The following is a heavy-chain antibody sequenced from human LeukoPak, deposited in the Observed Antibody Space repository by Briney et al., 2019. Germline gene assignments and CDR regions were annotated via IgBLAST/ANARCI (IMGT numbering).Heavy chain of an antibody. CDR3: ASRLAVAGAFDY. CDR1: GGSFSGYY. J-gene: IGHJ4*02. CDR2: INHSGST. Sequence: PSETLTLTCAVYGGSFSGYYWSWIRQPPGKGLEWVGEINHSGSTNYNPSLKSRVTISVDTSKNQFSLKLSSVTAADTAVYYCASRLAVAGAFDYWGQGTLVTVSS. D-gene: IGHD6-19*01. V-gene: IGHV4-34*01.